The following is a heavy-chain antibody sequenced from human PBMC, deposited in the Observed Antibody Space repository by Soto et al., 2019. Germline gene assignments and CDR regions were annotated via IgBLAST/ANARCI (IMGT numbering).Heavy chain of an antibody. CDR2: IFSNDDT. CDR3: ARIRDESTGYYSHDGAFDI. Sequence: QVTLKESGPVLVKPTETLRLTCTVSGFSLTNARLGVSWIRQPPGKALEWLGHIFSNDDTSYSASLRTRLTISKDSSKSQVVLTMSNMDPVDTATYYCARIRDESTGYYSHDGAFDIWGQGTMVTVSS. CDR1: GFSLTNARLG. J-gene: IGHJ3*02. D-gene: IGHD3-22*01. V-gene: IGHV2-26*01.